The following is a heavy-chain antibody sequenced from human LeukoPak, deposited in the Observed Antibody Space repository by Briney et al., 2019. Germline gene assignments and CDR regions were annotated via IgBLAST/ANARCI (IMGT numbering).Heavy chain of an antibody. J-gene: IGHJ4*02. CDR3: ARVSDYSNYFDY. CDR1: GFSSSSNG. D-gene: IGHD4-11*01. V-gene: IGHV3-33*01. Sequence: GGSLRLSCAASGFSSSSNGMHWVRQAPGKGLEWVAVIWYDGSNKYYADSVKGRFTISRDNSKNTLYLQMNSLRAEDTAVYYCARVSDYSNYFDYWGQGTLVTVSS. CDR2: IWYDGSNK.